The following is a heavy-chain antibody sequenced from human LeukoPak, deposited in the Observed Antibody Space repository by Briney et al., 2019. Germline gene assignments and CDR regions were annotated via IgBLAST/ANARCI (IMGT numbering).Heavy chain of an antibody. CDR2: IYPGDSAT. CDR1: GYIFTSYW. D-gene: IGHD6-19*01. J-gene: IGHJ4*02. V-gene: IGHV5-51*01. Sequence: GESLNISFEGSGYIFTSYWIGWVRQMPGKGLEWMGLIYPGDSATRYSPSFQGHVTISVDKSITTAYLQWSSLKASDTAMYYCAKRRAVAGQYYFDYWGQGTQVTVFS. CDR3: AKRRAVAGQYYFDY.